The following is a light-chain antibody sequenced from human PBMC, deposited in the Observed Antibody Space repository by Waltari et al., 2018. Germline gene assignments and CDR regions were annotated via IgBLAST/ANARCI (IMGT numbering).Light chain of an antibody. CDR2: TAS. CDR3: QQSFSTPWT. CDR1: QSIISY. Sequence: DIQMTQSPSSLSASVSDRVPITCRASQSIISYLNWYQQKPGKAPNLLIYTASNLQSGVPSRFSGSGSGTDFTLTISSLQPEDFATYYCQQSFSTPWTFGQGTKVEIK. J-gene: IGKJ1*01. V-gene: IGKV1-39*01.